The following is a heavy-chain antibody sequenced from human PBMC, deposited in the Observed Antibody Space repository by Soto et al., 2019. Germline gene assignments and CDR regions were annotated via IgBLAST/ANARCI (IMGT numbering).Heavy chain of an antibody. D-gene: IGHD6-19*01. V-gene: IGHV2-5*02. Sequence: QITLKESSPTLVKPTQTLTLTCTFSGFSLSSTMMAVGWILQPPGKAMEWLALIYWDDDKRYSPFLKSRLTITKDTSKNQVVLTMSNMDPVDTARYYCAHIVVAGLGYYFDYWGQGTLVTVSS. CDR2: IYWDDDK. CDR3: AHIVVAGLGYYFDY. J-gene: IGHJ4*02. CDR1: GFSLSSTMMA.